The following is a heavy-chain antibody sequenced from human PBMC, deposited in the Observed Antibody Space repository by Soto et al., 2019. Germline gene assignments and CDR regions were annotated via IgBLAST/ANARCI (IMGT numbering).Heavy chain of an antibody. J-gene: IGHJ4*02. CDR3: ARSLWVATIATYYSDS. CDR2: INAGNGNT. CDR1: GYTFSKYA. V-gene: IGHV1-3*01. Sequence: QVQLVQSGAEVKKPGASVMVSCKASGYTFSKYAMQWVRQALGQRPEWMGWINAGNGNTKYSQKFQDRFTITRDTSANIAYMGLRSLTSEDTAVSYCARSLWVATIATYYSDSWGQGTQVTVSS. D-gene: IGHD5-12*01.